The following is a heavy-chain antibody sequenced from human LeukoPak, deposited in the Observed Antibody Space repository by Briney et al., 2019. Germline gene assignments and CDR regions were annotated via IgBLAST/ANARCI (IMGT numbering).Heavy chain of an antibody. J-gene: IGHJ4*02. CDR3: AREGSLDY. Sequence: PSETLSLTCTVSGGSISTFYWNWIRQPPGKGLEWIGHIYYSGSTNYNPSLKSRVTISVDTSKNQFSLKLSSVTAADTAIYYCAREGSLDYWGQGTLVTVSS. CDR1: GGSISTFY. CDR2: IYYSGST. V-gene: IGHV4-59*12.